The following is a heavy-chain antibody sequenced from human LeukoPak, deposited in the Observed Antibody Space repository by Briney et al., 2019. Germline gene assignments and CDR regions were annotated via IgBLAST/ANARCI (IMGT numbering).Heavy chain of an antibody. D-gene: IGHD2-15*01. J-gene: IGHJ6*02. CDR3: ARHSSGRGVSYYYYGMDV. Sequence: SQTLSLTCTVSGGSISSGGYYWSWIRQPPGKGLEWIGYIYHSGSTYYNPSLKSRVTISVDRSKNQFSLKLSSVTAADTAVYYCARHSSGRGVSYYYYGMDVWGQGTTVTVSS. CDR1: GGSISSGGYY. CDR2: IYHSGST. V-gene: IGHV4-30-2*01.